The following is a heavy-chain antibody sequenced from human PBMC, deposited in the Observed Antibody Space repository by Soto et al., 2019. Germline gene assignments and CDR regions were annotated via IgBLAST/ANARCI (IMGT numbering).Heavy chain of an antibody. D-gene: IGHD5-18*01. Sequence: GGSLRLSCAASGFTFSGSAMHWVRQASGKGLEWVGRIRSKGNNYATAYAASVKGRFTVSRDDSKNMAYLQMNSLKTEDTAVYFCTRAVEYSYGPEPPDYWGQGTQVTVSS. J-gene: IGHJ4*02. CDR3: TRAVEYSYGPEPPDY. V-gene: IGHV3-73*01. CDR2: IRSKGNNYAT. CDR1: GFTFSGSA.